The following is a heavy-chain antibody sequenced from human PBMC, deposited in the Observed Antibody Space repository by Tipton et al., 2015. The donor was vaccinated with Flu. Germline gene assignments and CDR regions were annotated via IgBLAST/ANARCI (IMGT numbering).Heavy chain of an antibody. CDR3: ARGRGYSYGYYPS. J-gene: IGHJ4*02. CDR1: AYSISSGSYY. D-gene: IGHD5-18*01. Sequence: TLSLTCTVSAYSISSGSYYWSWIRQPAGKGLEWIGRIYTSGCTNYNPSLKSRVTISVDTSKNQFSLKLSSVTAADTAVYYCARGRGYSYGYYPSWGQGTLVTVSS. V-gene: IGHV4-61*02. CDR2: IYTSGCT.